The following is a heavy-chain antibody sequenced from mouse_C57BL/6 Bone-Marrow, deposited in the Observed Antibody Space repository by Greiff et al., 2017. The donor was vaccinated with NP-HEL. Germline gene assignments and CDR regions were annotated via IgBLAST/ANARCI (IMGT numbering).Heavy chain of an antibody. CDR3: TRIYYSNLYYFDY. Sequence: VKLMESGAELVRPGASVTLSCKASGYTFTDYEMHWVKQTPVHGLEWIGAIDPETGGTAYNQKFKGKAILTADKSSSTAYMELRSLTSEDSAVYYCTRIYYSNLYYFDYWGQGTTLTVSS. J-gene: IGHJ2*01. V-gene: IGHV1-15*01. D-gene: IGHD2-5*01. CDR2: IDPETGGT. CDR1: GYTFTDYE.